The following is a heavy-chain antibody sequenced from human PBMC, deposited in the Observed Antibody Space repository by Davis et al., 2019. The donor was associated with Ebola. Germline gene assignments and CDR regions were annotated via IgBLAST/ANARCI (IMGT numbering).Heavy chain of an antibody. V-gene: IGHV3-9*01. CDR3: VRSSGIIVGGYDV. Sequence: PGGSLRLSCSATGFDFDNFAMHWVRQAPGKGLEWVSGLSWSGARIDYADSVKGRFTVSRDNAKHSLHLLMNGLTPEDTALYYCVRSSGIIVGGYDVWGHGTMVTVSA. CDR2: LSWSGARI. J-gene: IGHJ3*01. CDR1: GFDFDNFA. D-gene: IGHD3-22*01.